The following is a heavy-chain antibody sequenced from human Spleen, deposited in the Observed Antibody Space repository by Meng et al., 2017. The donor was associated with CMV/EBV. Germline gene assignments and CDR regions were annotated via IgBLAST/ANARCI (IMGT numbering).Heavy chain of an antibody. J-gene: IGHJ5*02. D-gene: IGHD4-17*01. CDR2: TTWNGGTT. CDR1: CNTDDPS. CDR3: ARGRTDDGDYTLDWFDA. Sequence: CNTDDPSRSWGRQAPGKGLEWVAGTTWNGGTTTYVDSGKGRFTSSRDNAKKSLYLQMNNLKSEDTAFYDCARGRTDDGDYTLDWFDAWGQGTLVTVSS. V-gene: IGHV3-20*01.